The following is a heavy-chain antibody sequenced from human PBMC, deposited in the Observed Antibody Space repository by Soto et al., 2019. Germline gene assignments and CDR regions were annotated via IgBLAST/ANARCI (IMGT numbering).Heavy chain of an antibody. Sequence: QLQLQESGPGLVRPSETLSLTCTVSDESISNNKYCWAWIRQRPGKGLEWIGNIYYFGETHYSPSLRSRITLSVAVSKNQFSLRVNSVTAAATAVYYCARNYYDGTGTFYWGQGTLVTVSS. J-gene: IGHJ4*02. CDR1: DESISNNKYC. V-gene: IGHV4-39*01. CDR3: ARNYYDGTGTFY. D-gene: IGHD3-22*01. CDR2: IYYFGET.